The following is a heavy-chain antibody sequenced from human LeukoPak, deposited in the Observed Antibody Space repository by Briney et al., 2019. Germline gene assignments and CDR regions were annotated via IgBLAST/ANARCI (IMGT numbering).Heavy chain of an antibody. D-gene: IGHD3-22*01. J-gene: IGHJ4*02. CDR1: GFTFGDYA. V-gene: IGHV3-49*04. CDR2: IRSKAYGGTT. CDR3: TRDPDYYDSSGYYYY. Sequence: GGSLRLSCTASGFTFGDYAMSWVRQAPGKGLEWVGFIRSKAYGGTTEYAASVKGRFTISRDDSKSIAYLQMNSLKTEDTAVYYCTRDPDYYDSSGYYYYWGQGTLVTVSS.